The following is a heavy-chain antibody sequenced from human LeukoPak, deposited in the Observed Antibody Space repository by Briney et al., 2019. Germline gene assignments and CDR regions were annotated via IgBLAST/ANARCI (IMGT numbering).Heavy chain of an antibody. CDR2: IYSGDTT. V-gene: IGHV3-53*01. CDR3: ARDRTADDP. D-gene: IGHD6-13*01. CDR1: GFSVSDYY. Sequence: GESLRLYCAASGFSVSDYYMSWVRQAPGKQLEWVSVIYSGDTTTYADSVRGRFTISRDNSKNTLYLQMNNLRAEDTAVYYCARDRTADDPWGQGTLVTVSS. J-gene: IGHJ5*02.